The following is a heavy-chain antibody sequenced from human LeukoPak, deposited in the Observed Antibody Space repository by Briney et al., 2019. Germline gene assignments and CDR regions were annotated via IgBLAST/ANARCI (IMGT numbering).Heavy chain of an antibody. CDR2: IYYSGST. J-gene: IGHJ4*02. D-gene: IGHD4-17*01. Sequence: SETLYLTCAVYGGSFSGCYWSWIRQPPGKGLEWIGSIYYSGSTYYNPSLKSRVTISVDTSKNQFSLKLSSVTAADTAVYYCARQPYDYGDFNPQNWGQGTLGTVSS. V-gene: IGHV4-34*01. CDR1: GGSFSGCY. CDR3: ARQPYDYGDFNPQN.